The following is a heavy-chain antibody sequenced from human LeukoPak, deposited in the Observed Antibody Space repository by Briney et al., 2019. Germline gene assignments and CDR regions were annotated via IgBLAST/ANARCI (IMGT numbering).Heavy chain of an antibody. CDR1: GGYISSSGYY. Sequence: KPSETLSLTCTVSGGYISSSGYYWGWIRQPPGKGLEWIGSIYYSGGNYYNPSINSRVPISVDTSKNQFSLRLSSVTAADTAVYYCARGPYYFDSWGPGTLVTVSS. J-gene: IGHJ4*02. CDR3: ARGPYYFDS. V-gene: IGHV4-39*07. CDR2: IYYSGGN.